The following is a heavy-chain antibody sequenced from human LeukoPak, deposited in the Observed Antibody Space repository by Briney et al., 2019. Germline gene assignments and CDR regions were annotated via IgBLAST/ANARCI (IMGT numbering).Heavy chain of an antibody. D-gene: IGHD3-10*01. J-gene: IGHJ5*02. CDR3: ARVGGSGSYFGWFDP. Sequence: SETLSLTCTVSGGSISSYHWSWIRQPPGKGLEWIGYMYYSGSTNYNPSLKSRVTISGDTSKNQFSLKLSSVTAADTAVYNCARVGGSGSYFGWFDPWGQGTLVTVSS. CDR2: MYYSGST. V-gene: IGHV4-59*01. CDR1: GGSISSYH.